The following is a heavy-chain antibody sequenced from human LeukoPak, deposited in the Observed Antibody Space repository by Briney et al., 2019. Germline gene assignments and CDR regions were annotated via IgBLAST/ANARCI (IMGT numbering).Heavy chain of an antibody. J-gene: IGHJ4*02. D-gene: IGHD6-13*01. CDR1: GGSVTVSDYY. Sequence: SETLSLTCTVSGGSVTVSDYYWDWIRQPPGKGLEWIGSIYYSGSTYYNPSLKRRVTLFVDTSKNPFSLKLSSVTAADTSVYYCARRRGSSWYFGYWGQGTLVTVSS. CDR2: IYYSGST. CDR3: ARRRGSSWYFGY. V-gene: IGHV4-39*01.